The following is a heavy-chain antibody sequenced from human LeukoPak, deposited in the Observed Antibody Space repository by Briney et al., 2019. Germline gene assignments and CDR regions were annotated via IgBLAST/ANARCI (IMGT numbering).Heavy chain of an antibody. CDR2: IIPILGIA. Sequence: SVKVSCKASGYTFTNYDINWVRQAPGQGREWMGRIIPILGIANYAQKFQGRVTITADKSTSTAYMELSSLRSEDTAVYYCARERSCSSTSCRKYYYYYGMDVWGQGTTVTVSS. CDR1: GYTFTNYD. CDR3: ARERSCSSTSCRKYYYYYGMDV. D-gene: IGHD2-2*01. J-gene: IGHJ6*02. V-gene: IGHV1-69*04.